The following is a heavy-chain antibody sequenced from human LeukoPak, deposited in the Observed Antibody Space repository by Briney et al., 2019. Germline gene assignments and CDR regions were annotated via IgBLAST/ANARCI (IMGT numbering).Heavy chain of an antibody. V-gene: IGHV1-46*01. Sequence: GASVKVSCKASGYTFTSYYMHWVRQAPGQGLEWMGIINPSGGSTSYAQKFQGRVTMTKDTSTSTVYMELSSLRSEDTAVYYCARDLRDGYNPSSFDYWGQGTLVTVSS. CDR1: GYTFTSYY. CDR2: INPSGGST. CDR3: ARDLRDGYNPSSFDY. J-gene: IGHJ4*02. D-gene: IGHD5-24*01.